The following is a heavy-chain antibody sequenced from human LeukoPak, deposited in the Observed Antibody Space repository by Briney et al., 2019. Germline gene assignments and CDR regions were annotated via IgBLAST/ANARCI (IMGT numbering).Heavy chain of an antibody. J-gene: IGHJ4*02. CDR3: APDPYTSSLFDY. V-gene: IGHV1-46*01. CDR1: GYTFTRHY. D-gene: IGHD2-2*02. Sequence: ASVKVSCKASGYTFTRHYMHWVRQAPGHGPEWMGIINPSGGTTTYAQKFQGRVTMTRDTSTSTVYMELSSLESDDTAIYYCAPDPYTSSLFDYWGQGTLVTVSS. CDR2: INPSGGTT.